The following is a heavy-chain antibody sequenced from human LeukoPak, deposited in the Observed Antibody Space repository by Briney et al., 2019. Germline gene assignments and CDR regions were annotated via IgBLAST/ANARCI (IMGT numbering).Heavy chain of an antibody. Sequence: SETLSLTCAVYGGSFSGYYWSWILQPPGKGLEWIGEINHSGSTNYNPSLKSRVTISVDTSKNQFSLKLSSVTAADTAVYYCARGRWGTLNYMDVWGKGTTVTVSS. D-gene: IGHD3-16*01. J-gene: IGHJ6*03. CDR1: GGSFSGYY. V-gene: IGHV4-34*01. CDR3: ARGRWGTLNYMDV. CDR2: INHSGST.